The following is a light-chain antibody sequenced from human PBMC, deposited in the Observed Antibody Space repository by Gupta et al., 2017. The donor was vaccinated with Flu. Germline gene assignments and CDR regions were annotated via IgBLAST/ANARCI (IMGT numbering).Light chain of an antibody. V-gene: IGLV1-47*01. CDR3: AGWDDSLSGVV. Sequence: QSVLTQPPSASGTPGPRVTISCSGSSSNIGSNYVDWYQQFPGTAPKLLIYRNNQRPSGVPDRFSGSKSGISASLAISGLRSEDEADYYCAGWDDSLSGVVFGGGTKLTVL. CDR2: RNN. CDR1: SSNIGSNY. J-gene: IGLJ2*01.